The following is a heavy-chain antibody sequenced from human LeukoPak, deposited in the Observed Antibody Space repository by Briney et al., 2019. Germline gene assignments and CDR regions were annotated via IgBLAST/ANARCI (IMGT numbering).Heavy chain of an antibody. Sequence: GGSLRLSCAASGFTFSSYAMSWVRQAPGKGLEWVSAISGSGGSTYYADSVKGRFTISRDNAKNSPYLQMNSLRAEDTAVYYCARKAPSKYYDSSGYYFDYWGQGTLVTVSS. CDR1: GFTFSSYA. J-gene: IGHJ4*02. CDR2: ISGSGGST. CDR3: ARKAPSKYYDSSGYYFDY. D-gene: IGHD3-22*01. V-gene: IGHV3-23*01.